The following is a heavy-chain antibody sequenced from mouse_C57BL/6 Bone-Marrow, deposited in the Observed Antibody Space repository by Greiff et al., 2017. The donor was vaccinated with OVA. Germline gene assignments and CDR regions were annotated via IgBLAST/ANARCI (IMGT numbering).Heavy chain of an antibody. D-gene: IGHD1-1*01. J-gene: IGHJ2*01. CDR3: ARGEGNYYGSSSYFDY. V-gene: IGHV1-69*01. CDR2: IDPSDSYT. CDR1: GYTFTSYW. Sequence: QVQLKEPGAELVMPGASVKLSCKASGYTFTSYWMHWVKQRPGQGLEWIGEIDPSDSYTNYNQKFKGKSTLTVDKSSSTAYMQLSSLTSEDSAVYYCARGEGNYYGSSSYFDYWGQGTTLTVSS.